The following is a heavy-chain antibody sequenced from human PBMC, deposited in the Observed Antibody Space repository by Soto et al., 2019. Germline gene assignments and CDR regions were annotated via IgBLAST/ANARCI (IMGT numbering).Heavy chain of an antibody. CDR1: GGSFSGYY. V-gene: IGHV4-34*01. Sequence: PSETLSLTCAVYGGSFSGYYWSWIRQPPGKGLEWIGEINHSGSTNYNPSLKSRVTISVDTSKNQFSLKLSSVTAADTAVYYCARLPRGYSSSEDDYWGQGILVTVSS. J-gene: IGHJ4*02. CDR2: INHSGST. D-gene: IGHD6-6*01. CDR3: ARLPRGYSSSEDDY.